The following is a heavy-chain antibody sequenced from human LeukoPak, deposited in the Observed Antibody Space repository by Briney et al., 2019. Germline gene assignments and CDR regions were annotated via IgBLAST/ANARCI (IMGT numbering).Heavy chain of an antibody. CDR3: ARDYNWGFDY. CDR1: GFTFSSSA. V-gene: IGHV3-48*02. CDR2: ISSSSSTI. J-gene: IGHJ4*02. D-gene: IGHD1-1*01. Sequence: PGGSLRLSCAASGFTFSSSAMNWVRQAPGKGLEWVSYISSSSSTIYYADSLKGRFTISRDNAKNSLYLQMNSLRDEDTAVYYCARDYNWGFDYWGQGTLVTVSS.